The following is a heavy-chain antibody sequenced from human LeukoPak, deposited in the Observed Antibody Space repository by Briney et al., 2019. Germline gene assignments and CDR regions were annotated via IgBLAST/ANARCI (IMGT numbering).Heavy chain of an antibody. D-gene: IGHD1-1*01. V-gene: IGHV4-59*01. J-gene: IGHJ6*03. Sequence: SETLSLTCTVSGGSISSYYWSRIRQPPGKGLEWIGFIQYSGSTNYNPSLKSRVTISVDTSKNQFSLKLSSVTAADTAVYYCARVSWFPGTSYYYMDVWGKGTTVTVSS. CDR2: IQYSGST. CDR3: ARVSWFPGTSYYYMDV. CDR1: GGSISSYY.